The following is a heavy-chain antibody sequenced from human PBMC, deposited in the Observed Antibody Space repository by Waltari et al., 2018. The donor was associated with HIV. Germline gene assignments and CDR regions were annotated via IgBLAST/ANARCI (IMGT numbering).Heavy chain of an antibody. V-gene: IGHV3-33*01. J-gene: IGHJ3*02. CDR1: GLPLNDSD. CDR3: ARGAWEVTTVTTGGSVEI. D-gene: IGHD4-17*01. CDR2: RSFDANNR. Sequence: VSLVGSGGGAVQPGRSLRLSCVPSGLPLNDSDIHLVRQAPGKGREWVADRSFDANNRYYGDSTKGRFLVSKYTSKKTVYLQMNRLRVEDTAVYYCARGAWEVTTVTTGGSVEIWGQGTPVTVSS.